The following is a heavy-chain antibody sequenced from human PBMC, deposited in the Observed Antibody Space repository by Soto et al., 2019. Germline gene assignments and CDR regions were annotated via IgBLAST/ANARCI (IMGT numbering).Heavy chain of an antibody. V-gene: IGHV1-18*01. Sequence: QVPLVQSGGELKKPGASVKVSCKASGYTFTNYAISWVRQAPGRGLEWMGWVNTYNGNPNYAQIFQGRVTMTTDTPTGTAYMDLRSLKSDDSAIYYCARDSQYSTSWQRFDSWGQGTLVTVSS. CDR1: GYTFTNYA. D-gene: IGHD6-13*01. CDR2: VNTYNGNP. J-gene: IGHJ4*02. CDR3: ARDSQYSTSWQRFDS.